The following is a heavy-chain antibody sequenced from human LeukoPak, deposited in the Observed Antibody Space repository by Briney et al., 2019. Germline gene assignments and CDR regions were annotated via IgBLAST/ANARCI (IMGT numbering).Heavy chain of an antibody. D-gene: IGHD2-2*01. CDR2: IKQDGSEK. CDR1: GFTFSSYW. J-gene: IGHJ4*02. CDR3: ARGQVVPAALFDY. V-gene: IGHV3-7*03. Sequence: GGSLRLSCAASGFTFSSYWMSWVRQAPGKGLEWVANIKQDGSEKYYVDSVKGRFTIPRDNAKNSLYLQMNSLRAEDTAVYYCARGQVVPAALFDYWGQGTLVTVSS.